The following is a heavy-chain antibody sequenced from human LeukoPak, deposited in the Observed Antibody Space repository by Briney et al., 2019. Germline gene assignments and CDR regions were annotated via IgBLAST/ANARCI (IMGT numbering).Heavy chain of an antibody. D-gene: IGHD5-24*01. J-gene: IGHJ4*02. CDR1: GYTFTSYG. CDR3: ARDTPEDGYNYLRFDY. Sequence: ASVKVSCKASGYTFTSYGISWVRQAPGQGFEWMGWISAYNGNTNYAQKLQGRVTMTTDTSTSTAYMELRSLRSDDTAVYYCARDTPEDGYNYLRFDYWGQGTLVTVSS. CDR2: ISAYNGNT. V-gene: IGHV1-18*01.